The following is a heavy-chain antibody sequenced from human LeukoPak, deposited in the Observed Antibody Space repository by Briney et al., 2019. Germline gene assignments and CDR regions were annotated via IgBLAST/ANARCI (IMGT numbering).Heavy chain of an antibody. J-gene: IGHJ4*02. CDR3: ARGPRYYDSSGYPD. Sequence: GGSLRLSCAASGFTFSSYSMNWVRQAPGKGLEWVSSISSSSSSYIYYADSVKGRFTISRDNAKNSLYLQMNSLRAEDTAVYYCARGPRYYDSSGYPDWGQGTLVTVSS. CDR2: ISSSSSSYI. V-gene: IGHV3-21*01. CDR1: GFTFSSYS. D-gene: IGHD3-22*01.